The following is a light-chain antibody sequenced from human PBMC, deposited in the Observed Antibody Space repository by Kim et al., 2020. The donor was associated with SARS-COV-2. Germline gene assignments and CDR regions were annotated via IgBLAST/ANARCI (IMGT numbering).Light chain of an antibody. Sequence: SVSGTGSSSNTGAGYDVHWYQQFPGTAPKLLIYVNNNRPSGVPDRFSGSKSGTSASLAITGLQAEDEADYYCQSYDTSLSGWVFGGGTQLTVL. CDR1: SSNTGAGYD. CDR2: VNN. CDR3: QSYDTSLSGWV. V-gene: IGLV1-40*01. J-gene: IGLJ3*02.